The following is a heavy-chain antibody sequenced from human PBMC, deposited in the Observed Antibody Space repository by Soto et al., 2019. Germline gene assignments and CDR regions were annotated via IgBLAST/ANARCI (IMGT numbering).Heavy chain of an antibody. CDR1: GFTFSDYY. J-gene: IGHJ4*02. D-gene: IGHD1-1*01. V-gene: IGHV3-72*01. CDR3: ARVEPPTYSFDS. CDR2: IRKRTNSYTT. Sequence: QPGGSLRLSCAASGFTFSDYYMDWVRQAPGKGLEWVGRIRKRTNSYTTEYAASVKGRFTISRDDSRNSLFLQMNSLKTDDTAVYYCARVEPPTYSFDSWGQGTLVTVSS.